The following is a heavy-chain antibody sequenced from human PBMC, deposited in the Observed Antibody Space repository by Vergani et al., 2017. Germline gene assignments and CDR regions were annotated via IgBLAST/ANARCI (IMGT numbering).Heavy chain of an antibody. J-gene: IGHJ6*03. Sequence: QVQLVQSGAEVKKPGASVKVSCTASGYTFTGYYMHWVRQAPGQGLEWMGRINPNSGGTNYAQKFQGRVTMTRDTSISTAYMELSRLRSDDTAVYYCARARGLSIAARPDRYYYYMDVWGKGTTVTVSS. CDR3: ARARGLSIAARPDRYYYYMDV. CDR1: GYTFTGYY. CDR2: INPNSGGT. V-gene: IGHV1-2*06. D-gene: IGHD6-6*01.